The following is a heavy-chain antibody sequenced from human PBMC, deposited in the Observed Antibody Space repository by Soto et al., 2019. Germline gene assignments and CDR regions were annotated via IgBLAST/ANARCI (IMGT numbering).Heavy chain of an antibody. CDR2: VYYSGTT. Sequence: SETLSLTCTVSGGSIDSGDYYWSWIRQPPGKGLEWIGYVYYSGTTNYNPFLKSRVTLSLDKSKNQFSLKMNSVTAADTAVYYCARADRNWLDPWGQGTLVTVSS. J-gene: IGHJ5*02. V-gene: IGHV4-61*08. CDR3: ARADRNWLDP. CDR1: GGSIDSGDYY.